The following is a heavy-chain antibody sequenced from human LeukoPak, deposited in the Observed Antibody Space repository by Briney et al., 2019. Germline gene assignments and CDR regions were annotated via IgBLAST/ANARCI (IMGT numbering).Heavy chain of an antibody. J-gene: IGHJ1*01. CDR3: ARSGGLYTSTWYFHH. CDR1: GGSISSYY. CDR2: IDYSGST. D-gene: IGHD6-13*01. V-gene: IGHV4-59*01. Sequence: SETLSLTCTVSGGSISSYYWSWIRQPPGKGLEWIGYIDYSGSTIYNPSLKSRITISVNTSKNQFSLQLSSVTAADTAVYYCARSGGLYTSTWYFHHWGQGTLVTVSS.